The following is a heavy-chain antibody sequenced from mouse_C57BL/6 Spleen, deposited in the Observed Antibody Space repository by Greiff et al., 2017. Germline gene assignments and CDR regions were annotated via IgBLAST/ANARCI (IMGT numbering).Heavy chain of an antibody. Sequence: EVQRVESGGGLVKPGGSLKLSCAASGFTFSSYTMSWVRQTPEKRLEWVATISGGGGNTYYPDSVKGRFTISRDNAKNTLYLQMSSLRSEDTALYYCARPIYYDYDEGFAYWGQGTLVTVSA. J-gene: IGHJ3*01. CDR1: GFTFSSYT. CDR3: ARPIYYDYDEGFAY. CDR2: ISGGGGNT. D-gene: IGHD2-4*01. V-gene: IGHV5-9*01.